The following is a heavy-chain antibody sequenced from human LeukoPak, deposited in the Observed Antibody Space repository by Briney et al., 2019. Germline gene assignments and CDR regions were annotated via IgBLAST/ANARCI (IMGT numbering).Heavy chain of an antibody. CDR3: ARQDGASGKDY. J-gene: IGHJ4*02. D-gene: IGHD1-26*01. V-gene: IGHV4-59*08. CDR2: IYYSGST. Sequence: PSETLSLTCTVSGGPISRYHGRWLRQPRRKGLEWIEYIYYSGSTNYNPSLKSRVTISVDTSKNHFSLKLSSVTAADTAVYDCARQDGASGKDYWGQGTLVTVSS. CDR1: GGPISRYH.